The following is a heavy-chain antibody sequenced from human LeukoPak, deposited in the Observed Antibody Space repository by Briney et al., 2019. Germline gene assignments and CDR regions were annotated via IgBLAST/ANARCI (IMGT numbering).Heavy chain of an antibody. Sequence: PGGSLRLSCAASGSTFSSYGIHWVRQAPGKGLEWVAVIWYDGSNKYYADSVKGRFTISRDNSKNTLYLQMDSLRAEDTAVYYCARDPGVRWLVGFDYWGQGTLVTVSS. J-gene: IGHJ4*02. D-gene: IGHD6-19*01. CDR1: GSTFSSYG. V-gene: IGHV3-33*01. CDR2: IWYDGSNK. CDR3: ARDPGVRWLVGFDY.